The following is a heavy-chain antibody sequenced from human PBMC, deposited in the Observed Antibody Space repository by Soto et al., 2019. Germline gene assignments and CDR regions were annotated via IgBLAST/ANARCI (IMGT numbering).Heavy chain of an antibody. D-gene: IGHD2-15*01. V-gene: IGHV1-3*01. J-gene: IGHJ5*02. CDR1: GYTFTSYA. CDR3: ARTYCSGGSCYSEFDP. CDR2: INAGNGNT. Sequence: GALVKVSCKASGYTFTSYAMHWVRQAPGQRLEWMGWINAGNGNTKYSQKFQGRVTITRDTSASTAYMELSSLRSEDTAVYYCARTYCSGGSCYSEFDPWGQGTLVTVSS.